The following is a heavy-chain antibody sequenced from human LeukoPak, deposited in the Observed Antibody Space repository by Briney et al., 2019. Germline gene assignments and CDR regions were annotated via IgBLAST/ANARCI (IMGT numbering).Heavy chain of an antibody. J-gene: IGHJ4*02. CDR3: AKGGSCSSTSCYFDY. Sequence: GGSLRLSCAASGFTFSNYAMHWVRHAPGKGLGWVAVISYDGSNKYYADSVKGRFTISRDNSKSTLYLQVSSLRAEDTAVYYCAKGGSCSSTSCYFDYWGQGTLVTVSS. CDR1: GFTFSNYA. D-gene: IGHD2-2*01. V-gene: IGHV3-30*18. CDR2: ISYDGSNK.